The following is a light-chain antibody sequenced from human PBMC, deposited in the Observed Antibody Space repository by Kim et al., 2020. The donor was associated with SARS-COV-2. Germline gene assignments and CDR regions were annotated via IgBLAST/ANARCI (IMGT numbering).Light chain of an antibody. CDR1: QSVISNY. V-gene: IGKV3-20*01. J-gene: IGKJ3*01. Sequence: EIVLTQSPGTLSLSPGETATLSCRASQSVISNYFAWYQQRPGQSPRLLIYGASSRATGIPDRFSGSGSGTDFTLTISRLEPEDFAVYYCKRGSKSQLTFGPGTKGDIK. CDR3: KRGSKSQLT. CDR2: GAS.